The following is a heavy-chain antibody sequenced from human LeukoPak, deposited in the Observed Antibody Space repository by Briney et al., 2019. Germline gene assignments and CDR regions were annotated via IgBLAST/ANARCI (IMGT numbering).Heavy chain of an antibody. CDR1: GFTFSSYG. D-gene: IGHD2-15*01. J-gene: IGHJ4*02. V-gene: IGHV3-15*01. CDR2: IKSKGDGGTT. Sequence: GGTLRLSCAASGFTFSSYGMSWVRQAPGKGLEWVGRIKSKGDGGTTDYAAPVKGRFSISRDDSKNTLYLQVNTLKTEDTAVYFCTTDRRFCSGGSCYYFDNWGQGTLVTVSS. CDR3: TTDRRFCSGGSCYYFDN.